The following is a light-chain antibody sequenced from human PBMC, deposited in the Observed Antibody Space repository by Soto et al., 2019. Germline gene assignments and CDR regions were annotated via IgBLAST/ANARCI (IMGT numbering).Light chain of an antibody. V-gene: IGLV2-11*01. Sequence: QSVLTQPRSVSGSPGQSVTISCTGTNSDVGGYNYVSWYQQHPVKAPKLMIYDVTKRPSGVPDRFSGSKSGNTASLTISGLQAEDEADYYCCSYAGGYIYVFGSGTQLTVL. CDR1: NSDVGGYNY. CDR2: DVT. J-gene: IGLJ1*01. CDR3: CSYAGGYIYV.